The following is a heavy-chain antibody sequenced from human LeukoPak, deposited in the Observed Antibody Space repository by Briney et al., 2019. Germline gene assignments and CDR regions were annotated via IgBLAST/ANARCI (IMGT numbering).Heavy chain of an antibody. CDR2: INAYNGNT. CDR3: ERVVLDHYYDSSGYQGTLAY. J-gene: IGHJ4*02. D-gene: IGHD3-22*01. CDR1: GYTFTNYG. V-gene: IGHV1-18*01. Sequence: ASVKVSCKASGYTFTNYGISSVRQAPGQGLEWMGWINAYNGNTNYAQKLQGRVTMTTDTSTSIAYMELRSLRSDDTAVYYRERVVLDHYYDSSGYQGTLAYWGQGTLVTVSS.